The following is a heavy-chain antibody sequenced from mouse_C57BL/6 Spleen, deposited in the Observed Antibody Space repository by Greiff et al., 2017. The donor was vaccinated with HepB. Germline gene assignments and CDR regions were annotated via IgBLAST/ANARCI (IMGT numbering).Heavy chain of an antibody. D-gene: IGHD2-10*02. J-gene: IGHJ2*01. Sequence: VQLQQSGAELVRPGASVTLSCKASGYTFTDYEMHWVKQTPVHGLEWIGAIDPETGGTAYNQKFKGKAILTADKSSSTAYMELRSLTSEDSAVYYWTRFGVWSKEVWGQGTTLTVSS. CDR2: IDPETGGT. CDR1: GYTFTDYE. CDR3: TRFGVWSKEV. V-gene: IGHV1-15*01.